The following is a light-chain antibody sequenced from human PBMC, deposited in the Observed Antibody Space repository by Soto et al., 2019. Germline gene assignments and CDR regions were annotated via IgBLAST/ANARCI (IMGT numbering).Light chain of an antibody. CDR2: KNS. J-gene: IGLJ2*01. CDR3: VTWDDSLRAAV. V-gene: IGLV1-47*01. CDR1: SSNVGANY. Sequence: QSVLTQPPSASGTPGQWVTISCSGGSSNVGANYVYWYRQLPGSAPSLLIYKNSQRPSGVPDRFSGSKSGTSASLAISGLRSEDEADYYCVTWDDSLRAAVFGGGTKLTVL.